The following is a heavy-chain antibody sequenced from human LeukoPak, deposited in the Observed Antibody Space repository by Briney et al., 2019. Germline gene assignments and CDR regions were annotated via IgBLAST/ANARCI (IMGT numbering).Heavy chain of an antibody. CDR1: GGSFCGYY. CDR2: INHSGST. J-gene: IGHJ4*02. CDR3: ARVKVYCTNGVCYTRFDY. Sequence: SETLSLTXAVYGGSFCGYYWSWIRQSPGKGLEWIGEINHSGSTNYNPSLKSRVTISVDTSKNQFSLKLSSVTAADTAVYYCARVKVYCTNGVCYTRFDYWGQGTLVTVSS. D-gene: IGHD2-8*01. V-gene: IGHV4-34*01.